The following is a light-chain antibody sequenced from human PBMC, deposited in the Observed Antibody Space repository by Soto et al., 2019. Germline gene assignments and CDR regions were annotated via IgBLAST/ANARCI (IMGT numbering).Light chain of an antibody. CDR2: DAX. J-gene: IGKJ5*01. CDR1: QSVSSY. CDR3: QQRSNWPPSIT. Sequence: EIVLTQSPATLSLSPGERATLSCRASQSVSSYLAWYQQKPGQAPRLLXXDAXNRATGIPARFSGSGSGTDFTLTISSLEPEDFAVYYCQQRSNWPPSITFGQGTRLEIK. V-gene: IGKV3-11*01.